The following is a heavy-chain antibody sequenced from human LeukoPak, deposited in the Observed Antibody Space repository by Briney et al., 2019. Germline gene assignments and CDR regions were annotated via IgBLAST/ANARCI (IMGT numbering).Heavy chain of an antibody. J-gene: IGHJ6*03. CDR3: ASTYDFWSGLRPYYYYMDV. V-gene: IGHV4-34*01. CDR1: GGSFSGYY. Sequence: SETLSLTCAVYGGSFSGYYWSWIRQPPGKGLEWIGEINHSGSTNYNPSLKSRVTISVDTSKNQFSLKLSSVTAADTAVYYCASTYDFWSGLRPYYYYMDVWGKGTTVNVSS. CDR2: INHSGST. D-gene: IGHD3-3*01.